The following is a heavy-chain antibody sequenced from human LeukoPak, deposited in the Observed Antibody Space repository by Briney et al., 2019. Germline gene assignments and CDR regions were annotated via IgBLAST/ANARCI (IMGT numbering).Heavy chain of an antibody. Sequence: GGSLRLSCAASGFSFSSYAMSWVRQAPGKGLEWVSAISGRGGSTYYADSVKGRFTISRDNSKNTLYLQMNSLRAEDTAVYYCAKYRGSGWPQFDYWGQGTLVTVSS. CDR1: GFSFSSYA. CDR3: AKYRGSGWPQFDY. V-gene: IGHV3-23*01. D-gene: IGHD6-19*01. J-gene: IGHJ4*02. CDR2: ISGRGGST.